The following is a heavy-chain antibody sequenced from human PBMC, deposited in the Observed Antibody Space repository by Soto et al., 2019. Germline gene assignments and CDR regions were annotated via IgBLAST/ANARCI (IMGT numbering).Heavy chain of an antibody. CDR2: ISYDGSSK. CDR1: GFTFSSYG. D-gene: IGHD3-22*01. J-gene: IGHJ4*02. CDR3: ARDNYYDSSGYYYSYFDY. V-gene: IGHV3-30*19. Sequence: GGSLRLSCAASGFTFSSYGMHWVRQAPGKGLEWVAVISYDGSSKYYADSVKGRFTISRDNSKNTLYLQMNSLRAEDTAVYYCARDNYYDSSGYYYSYFDYSGQGTLVTVSS.